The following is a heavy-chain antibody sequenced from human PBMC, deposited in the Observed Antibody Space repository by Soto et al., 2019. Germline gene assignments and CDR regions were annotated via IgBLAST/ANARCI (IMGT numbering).Heavy chain of an antibody. CDR2: IYWNDDK. V-gene: IGHV2-5*01. Sequence: QITLKESGPTLVKPTQTLTLTCTFSGFSLSTSGVGVGWIRQPPGKALEWLALIYWNDDKRYSPSLKSRLTITKDTSKNQVVLTMTNMDPVDTATYYCAHMPTSNWAPRGRPPEFDYWGQGTLVTVSS. CDR3: AHMPTSNWAPRGRPPEFDY. J-gene: IGHJ4*02. CDR1: GFSLSTSGVG. D-gene: IGHD2-2*01.